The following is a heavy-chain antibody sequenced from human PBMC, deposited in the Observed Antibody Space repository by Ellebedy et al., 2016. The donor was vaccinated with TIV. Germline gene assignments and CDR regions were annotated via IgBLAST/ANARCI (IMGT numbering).Heavy chain of an antibody. Sequence: GGSLRLSXAASGFTFSDYYMSWIRQAPGKGLEWVSYISSSSSYTNYADSVKGRFTISRDNAKNSLYLQMNSLRAEDTAVYYCARGIRDYFDYWGQGTLVTVSS. CDR1: GFTFSDYY. V-gene: IGHV3-11*06. D-gene: IGHD5-18*01. CDR2: ISSSSSYT. J-gene: IGHJ4*02. CDR3: ARGIRDYFDY.